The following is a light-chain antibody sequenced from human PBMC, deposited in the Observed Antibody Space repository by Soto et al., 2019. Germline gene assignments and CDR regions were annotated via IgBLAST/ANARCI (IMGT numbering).Light chain of an antibody. J-gene: IGKJ1*01. Sequence: EIVLTQSPGTLSLSPGERATLSCRASQSVGSSYLAWYQQKPGQAPRLLIYSTSSRATDIPDRFSGSGSGTDFTLTISRLEPEDFAVYYCQQYDSPIWTFGQGTKVEIK. CDR2: STS. CDR3: QQYDSPIWT. V-gene: IGKV3-20*01. CDR1: QSVGSSY.